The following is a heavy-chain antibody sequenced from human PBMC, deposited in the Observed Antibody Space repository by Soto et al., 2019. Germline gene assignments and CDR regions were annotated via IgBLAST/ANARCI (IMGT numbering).Heavy chain of an antibody. CDR3: ARQAHIVVVTAITKAFPGMDV. CDR1: GGSISSSSYY. CDR2: IYYSGST. J-gene: IGHJ6*02. V-gene: IGHV4-39*01. D-gene: IGHD2-21*02. Sequence: SETLSLTCTVSGGSISSSSYYWGWIRQPPGKGLEWIGCIYYSGSTYYNPSLKSRVTISVDTSKNQFSLKLSSVTAADTAVYYCARQAHIVVVTAITKAFPGMDVWGQGTTVTAP.